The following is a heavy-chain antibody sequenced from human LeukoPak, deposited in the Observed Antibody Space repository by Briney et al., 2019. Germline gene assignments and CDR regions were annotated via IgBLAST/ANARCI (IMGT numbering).Heavy chain of an antibody. V-gene: IGHV3-30*18. D-gene: IGHD7-27*01. CDR3: AKPGAD. CDR1: GFTFSSYG. J-gene: IGHJ4*02. CDR2: ISYDGSNK. Sequence: GGSLRLSCAASGFTFSSYGMHCVRQAPGKGLEWVAVISYDGSNKYYADSVKGRFTISRDNSKNTLYLQMNSLRAEDTAVYYCAKPGADLGQGTLVIVSS.